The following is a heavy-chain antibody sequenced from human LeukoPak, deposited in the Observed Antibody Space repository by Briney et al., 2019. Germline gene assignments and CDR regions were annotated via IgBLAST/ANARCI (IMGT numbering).Heavy chain of an antibody. D-gene: IGHD3-22*01. V-gene: IGHV3-33*06. J-gene: IGHJ4*02. CDR1: GFTFRTYG. Sequence: GRSLRLSCAASGFTFRTYGMHWFRQAPGKGLEGVAVIWYDGSNKYYADSVKGRFTISRDNSKNTLYLQMNSLRAEDTAVYYCAKVDSSGYYPEYWGQGTLVTVSS. CDR3: AKVDSSGYYPEY. CDR2: IWYDGSNK.